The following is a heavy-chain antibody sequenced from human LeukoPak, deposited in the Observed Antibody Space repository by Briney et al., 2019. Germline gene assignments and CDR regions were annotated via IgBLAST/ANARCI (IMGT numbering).Heavy chain of an antibody. CDR1: GFTFDDYA. CDR3: AKVSYYDSSGYLGDAFDI. Sequence: GGSLRLSCAASGFTFDDYAMHWVRQAPGKGLEWVSGISWNSGSIGYADSVKGRFTISRDNAKNPLYLQMNSLRAEDTALYYCAKVSYYDSSGYLGDAFDIWGQGTMVTVSS. D-gene: IGHD3-22*01. CDR2: ISWNSGSI. V-gene: IGHV3-9*01. J-gene: IGHJ3*02.